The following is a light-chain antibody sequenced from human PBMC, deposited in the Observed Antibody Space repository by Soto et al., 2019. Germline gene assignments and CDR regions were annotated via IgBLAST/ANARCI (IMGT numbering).Light chain of an antibody. Sequence: QSVLTQPPSASGTPGQRVTISCSGSSSNIGSNTVNWYQQLPGTAPKLLIYGQNQRPLGVPDRFSGSKSGTSASLAISGLQSEDEADYYCAVCDDNVDGRVFGGGTKLTVL. CDR2: GQN. V-gene: IGLV1-44*01. J-gene: IGLJ2*01. CDR1: SSNIGSNT. CDR3: AVCDDNVDGRV.